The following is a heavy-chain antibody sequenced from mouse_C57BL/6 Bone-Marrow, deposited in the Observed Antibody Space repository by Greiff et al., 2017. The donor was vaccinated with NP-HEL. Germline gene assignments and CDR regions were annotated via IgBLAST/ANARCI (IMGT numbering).Heavy chain of an antibody. V-gene: IGHV7-3*01. J-gene: IGHJ1*03. Sequence: EVKVVESGGGLVQPGGSLSLSCAASGFTFTDYYMSWVRQPPGKALEWLGFIRNKANGYTTEYSASVKGRFTISRDNSQSILYLQMNALRAEDSATYYCARPYYYGSRGDWYFDVWGTGTTVTVSS. CDR3: ARPYYYGSRGDWYFDV. D-gene: IGHD1-1*01. CDR2: IRNKANGYTT. CDR1: GFTFTDYY.